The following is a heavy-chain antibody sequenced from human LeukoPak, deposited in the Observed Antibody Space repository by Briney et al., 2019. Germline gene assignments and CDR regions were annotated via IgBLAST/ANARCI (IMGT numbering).Heavy chain of an antibody. CDR2: INPNSGGT. D-gene: IGHD3-10*01. V-gene: IGHV1-2*02. J-gene: IGHJ5*02. CDR1: GYTFTGYY. CDR3: ARDWEDTMVRGVIQLPYNWFDP. Sequence: GASVKVSCKASGYTFTGYYMHWVRQAPGQGLEWMGWINPNSGGTNYAQKLQGRVTMTTDTSTSTAYMELRSLRSDDTAVYYCARDWEDTMVRGVIQLPYNWFDPWGQGTLVTVSS.